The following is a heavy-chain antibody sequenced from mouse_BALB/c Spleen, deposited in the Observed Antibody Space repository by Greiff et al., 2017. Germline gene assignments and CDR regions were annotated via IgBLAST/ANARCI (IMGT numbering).Heavy chain of an antibody. CDR3: ARGRDYYGSPDY. J-gene: IGHJ2*01. CDR2: ISSGGST. Sequence: EVKLVESGGGLVKPGGSLKLSCAASGFTFSSYAMSWVRQTPEKRLEWVASISSGGSTYYPDSVKGRFTISRDNARNILYLQMSSLRSEDTAMYYCARGRDYYGSPDYWGQGTTLTVSS. V-gene: IGHV5-6-5*01. CDR1: GFTFSSYA. D-gene: IGHD1-1*01.